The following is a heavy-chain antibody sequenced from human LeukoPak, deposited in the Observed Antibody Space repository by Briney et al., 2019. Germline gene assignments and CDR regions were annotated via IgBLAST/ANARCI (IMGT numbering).Heavy chain of an antibody. D-gene: IGHD3-10*01. CDR2: ISAYNGNT. Sequence: VASVKVSCKASGYTFTSYGISWVRQAAGQGREWMGWISAYNGNTNYAQKLQGRVTMTTDTSTSTAYMELRSLRSDDTAVYYCARFLVTMVRGVSNNFDYWGQGTLVTVSS. CDR1: GYTFTSYG. J-gene: IGHJ4*02. CDR3: ARFLVTMVRGVSNNFDY. V-gene: IGHV1-18*01.